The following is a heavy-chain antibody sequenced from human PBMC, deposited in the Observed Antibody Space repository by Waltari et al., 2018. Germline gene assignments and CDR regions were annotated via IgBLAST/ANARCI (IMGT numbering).Heavy chain of an antibody. V-gene: IGHV6-1*01. CDR1: GDSVPRQTAA. J-gene: IGHJ4*02. Sequence: QVQLQQSGPGLVQPSQTLSLTCAISGDSVPRQTAAWNWIRQSPSRGLEWLGRTYYRSRWYNKYAVSVKSRITINQDTSKNQFSLQLSSVTPEDTAVYYCARDPPDGYTYFDYWGQGTLVTVSS. CDR2: TYYRSRWYN. D-gene: IGHD3-16*01. CDR3: ARDPPDGYTYFDY.